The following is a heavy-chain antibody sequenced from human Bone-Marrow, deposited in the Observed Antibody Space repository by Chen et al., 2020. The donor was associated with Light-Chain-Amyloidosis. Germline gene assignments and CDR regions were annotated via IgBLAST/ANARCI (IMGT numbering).Heavy chain of an antibody. V-gene: IGHV3-66*01. CDR3: AGTPYSSSPPTHS. J-gene: IGHJ4*02. CDR2: LYSGGST. CDR1: GITVSNNY. Sequence: EVQLVESGGGLVQPGGSLRLSCAASGITVSNNYMTWVRQAPGKGLQWVSVLYSGGSTYYADSVKGRFTISRDNSKNTLYLQMHSLRVEDTAVYFCAGTPYSSSPPTHSWGQGTLVTVSS. D-gene: IGHD6-6*01.